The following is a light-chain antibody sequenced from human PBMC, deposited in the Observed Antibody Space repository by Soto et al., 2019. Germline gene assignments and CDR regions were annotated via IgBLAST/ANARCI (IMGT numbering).Light chain of an antibody. CDR3: QQYSSSPPIT. CDR2: GAS. J-gene: IGKJ5*01. CDR1: QSVGSNS. Sequence: EIVLTQSPGTLSLSPGDRATLSCRASQSVGSNSLAWYQQKPGQAPRLLMYGASSRATGVPDRFSGSGSGTDFTLTISRLEPEDFAVYYCQQYSSSPPITLGQGTRLEIE. V-gene: IGKV3-20*01.